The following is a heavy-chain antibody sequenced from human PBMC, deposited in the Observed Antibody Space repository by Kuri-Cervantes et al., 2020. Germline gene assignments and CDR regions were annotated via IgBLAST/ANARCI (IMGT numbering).Heavy chain of an antibody. CDR2: ISYDGSNK. J-gene: IGHJ4*02. D-gene: IGHD3-10*01. CDR1: GFTFSSYA. CDR3: AKAELSGSGTWYYFDY. V-gene: IGHV3-30*04. Sequence: GGSLRLSCAASGFTFSSYAMHWVRQAPGKGLEWVAVISYDGSNKYYADSVKGRFTISRDNSKNTLYLQMNSLRTEDTALYYCAKAELSGSGTWYYFDYWGQGTLVTVSS.